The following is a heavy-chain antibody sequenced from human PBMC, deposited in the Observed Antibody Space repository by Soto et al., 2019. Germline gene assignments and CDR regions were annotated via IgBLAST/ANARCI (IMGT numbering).Heavy chain of an antibody. CDR3: ASWGHIVPVSPTDFDH. V-gene: IGHV3-74*01. CDR1: GFTFSKYW. J-gene: IGHJ4*02. D-gene: IGHD2-21*01. CDR2: ISPDGSNS. Sequence: QAGRSLRLSXAAPGFTFSKYWMNWVRQTPAKGLMWVSLISPDGSNSGYADSVDGRFTVSRDNAKNTLYLLMLSLRAEDTAIYYCASWGHIVPVSPTDFDHWGEGTLVTVSS.